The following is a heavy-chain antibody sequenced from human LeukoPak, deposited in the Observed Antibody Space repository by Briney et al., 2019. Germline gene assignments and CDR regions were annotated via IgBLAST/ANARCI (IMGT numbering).Heavy chain of an antibody. Sequence: GGSLRLSCAASGFTFSNAWMSWVRQAPGKGLVWVSRINSDGRSISYADSVKGRFTISRDNAKNTLYLQMNSLRAEDTAVYYCARDLQYGSGSYPLYWGQGILVTVSS. CDR1: GFTFSNAW. D-gene: IGHD3-10*01. CDR3: ARDLQYGSGSYPLY. J-gene: IGHJ4*02. CDR2: INSDGRSI. V-gene: IGHV3-74*01.